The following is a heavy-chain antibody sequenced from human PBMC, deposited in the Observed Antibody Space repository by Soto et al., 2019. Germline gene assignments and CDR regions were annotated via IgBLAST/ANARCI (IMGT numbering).Heavy chain of an antibody. Sequence: SVKVSCKASGFTFTSSAVQWVRQARGQRLEWIGWIVVGSGNTNYAQKFQERVTITRDMSTSTAYMELSSLRSEGTAVYYCAAPVYCSGGSYYDAYDIWGQGTMVTVSS. V-gene: IGHV1-58*01. CDR1: GFTFTSSA. J-gene: IGHJ3*02. D-gene: IGHD2-15*01. CDR3: AAPVYCSGGSYYDAYDI. CDR2: IVVGSGNT.